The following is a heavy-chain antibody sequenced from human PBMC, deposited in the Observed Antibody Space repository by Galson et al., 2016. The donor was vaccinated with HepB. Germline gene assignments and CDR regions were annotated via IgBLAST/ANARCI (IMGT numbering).Heavy chain of an antibody. D-gene: IGHD1-1*01. V-gene: IGHV4-4*02. Sequence: SETLSLTCAVSGGSISSDNWWSWVRQAPGKGLEWIGEIYHSGDTKYNPSLKSRITMSVDTSKNHFSLNLNSLTAADTAVYYCARDSLRNWNVDDLTHVWGQGTTVTVSS. J-gene: IGHJ6*02. CDR1: GGSISSDNW. CDR3: ARDSLRNWNVDDLTHV. CDR2: IYHSGDT.